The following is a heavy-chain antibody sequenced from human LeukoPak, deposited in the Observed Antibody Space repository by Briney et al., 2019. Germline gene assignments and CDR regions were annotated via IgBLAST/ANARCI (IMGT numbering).Heavy chain of an antibody. CDR2: IIPIFGTA. Sequence: SVKVSCKSFRDTFSSSGISWVRQAPGQGLEWMGGIIPIFGTANYAQKFQGRVTITADESTSTAYMELSSLRSEDTAVYYCARGYCSSTSCYYFDYWGQGTLVTVSS. J-gene: IGHJ4*02. CDR1: RDTFSSSG. V-gene: IGHV1-69*01. D-gene: IGHD2-2*01. CDR3: ARGYCSSTSCYYFDY.